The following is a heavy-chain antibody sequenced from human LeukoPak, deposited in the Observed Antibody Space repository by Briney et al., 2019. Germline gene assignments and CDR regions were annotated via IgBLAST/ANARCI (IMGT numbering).Heavy chain of an antibody. V-gene: IGHV1-18*01. D-gene: IGHD3-10*01. J-gene: IGHJ6*03. Sequence: GASVKVSCKASGYTFTSYGISWVRQAPGQGLEWMGWISAYNGNTNYAQKLQGRVTMTTDTPTSTAYMELRSLRSDDTAVYYCARDRPVWFGELFYYYYYMDVWGKGTTVTISS. CDR2: ISAYNGNT. CDR3: ARDRPVWFGELFYYYYYMDV. CDR1: GYTFTSYG.